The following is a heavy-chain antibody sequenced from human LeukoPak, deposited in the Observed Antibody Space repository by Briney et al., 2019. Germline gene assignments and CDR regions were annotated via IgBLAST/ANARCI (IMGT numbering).Heavy chain of an antibody. V-gene: IGHV4-39*02. CDR2: IYYSGTT. J-gene: IGHJ4*02. Sequence: PSETLSLTCTVSGGSISSSYYHWGWIRQPPGKGLEWIVSIYYSGTTYYKPSLKSRVTISIDTSKNQFSLKLSSVTAADTAVYYCAREVSSAAEYWGQGTLVTVSS. CDR1: GGSISSSYYH. D-gene: IGHD2-15*01. CDR3: AREVSSAAEY.